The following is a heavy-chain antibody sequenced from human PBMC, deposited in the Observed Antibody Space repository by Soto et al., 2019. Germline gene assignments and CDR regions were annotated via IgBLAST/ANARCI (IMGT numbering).Heavy chain of an antibody. D-gene: IGHD1-1*01. V-gene: IGHV3-64D*06. CDR1: GFTFSNYP. CDR3: VKDPTISGTTGVGP. J-gene: IGHJ5*02. CDR2: ISSNGVSR. Sequence: GSLRLSCSASGFTFSNYPMHWVRQAPWKGLEYVSGISSNGVSRYYADPVKGRFNISRDNSKNTVYLQLSSLRGDDTAVYYCVKDPTISGTTGVGPWGQGTLVTVSS.